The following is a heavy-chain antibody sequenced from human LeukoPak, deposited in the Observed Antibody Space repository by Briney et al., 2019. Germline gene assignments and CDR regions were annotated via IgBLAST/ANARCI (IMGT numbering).Heavy chain of an antibody. CDR2: INWNVGGT. CDR1: GFSFADYG. J-gene: IGHJ4*02. V-gene: IGHV3-20*01. Sequence: GRCLRLSRAPSGFSFADYGMSWVSLAPGEGMEWVSGINWNVGGTGYADSVRSGFTISRENVKKSLYLHMYRLRTQNTPLYNCARGGCFGELLFDYWGEGTLVTVSS. CDR3: ARGGCFGELLFDY. D-gene: IGHD3-10*01.